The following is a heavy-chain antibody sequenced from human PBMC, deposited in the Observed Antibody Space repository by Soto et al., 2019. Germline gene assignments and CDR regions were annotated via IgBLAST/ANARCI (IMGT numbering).Heavy chain of an antibody. V-gene: IGHV1-46*01. J-gene: IGHJ4*02. Sequence: ASVTVSCKASGYTFTSYYMHWVRQAPGQGLEWMGIINPSGGSTSYAQKFQGRVTMTRDTSTSTVYMELSSLRSEDTAVYYCARSSPTDYYDSSGYYESLAYWGQGTLVTVSS. D-gene: IGHD3-22*01. CDR1: GYTFTSYY. CDR2: INPSGGST. CDR3: ARSSPTDYYDSSGYYESLAY.